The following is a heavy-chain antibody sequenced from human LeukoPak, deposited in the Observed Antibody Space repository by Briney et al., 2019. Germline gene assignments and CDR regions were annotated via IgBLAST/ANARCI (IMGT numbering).Heavy chain of an antibody. J-gene: IGHJ4*02. CDR2: IASSDITR. Sequence: GGSLRLSCAASGFTFSSYEMNWVRQAPGKGLEWVSYIASSDITRTYADSVKGRFTISRDNAKNSLYLEMNSLRAEDTAVYYCAREIVSAVAGNFDYWGQGTPVTVSS. CDR1: GFTFSSYE. CDR3: AREIVSAVAGNFDY. V-gene: IGHV3-48*03. D-gene: IGHD6-19*01.